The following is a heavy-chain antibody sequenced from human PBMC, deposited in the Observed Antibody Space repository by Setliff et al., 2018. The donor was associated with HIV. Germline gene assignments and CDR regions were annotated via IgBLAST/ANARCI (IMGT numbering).Heavy chain of an antibody. CDR2: INQDGSER. Sequence: PGGSLRLSCAASGFTFSSYWIIWVRQAPGKGLEWVANINQDGSERSYVDSVKGRFTISRDNAKNSLYLQMNSLRAEDTAVYYCAREDRFYYDSSGYPGLWGQGTLVTVSS. D-gene: IGHD3-22*01. CDR3: AREDRFYYDSSGYPGL. V-gene: IGHV3-7*01. CDR1: GFTFSSYW. J-gene: IGHJ4*02.